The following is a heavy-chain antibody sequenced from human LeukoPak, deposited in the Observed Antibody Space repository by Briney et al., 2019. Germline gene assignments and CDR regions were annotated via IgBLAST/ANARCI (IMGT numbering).Heavy chain of an antibody. V-gene: IGHV4-59*01. CDR1: GGSISSYY. CDR3: AREVAVAGTDAFDI. J-gene: IGHJ3*02. CDR2: IYYSGST. Sequence: SETLSLTCTVSGGSISSYYWSWTRQPPGKGLEWIGYIYYSGSTNYNPSLKSRVTISVDTSKNQFSLKLSSVTAADTAVYYCAREVAVAGTDAFDIWGQGTMVTVSS. D-gene: IGHD6-19*01.